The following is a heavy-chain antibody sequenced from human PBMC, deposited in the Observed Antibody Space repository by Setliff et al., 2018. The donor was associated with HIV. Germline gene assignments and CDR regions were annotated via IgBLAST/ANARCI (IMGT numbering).Heavy chain of an antibody. V-gene: IGHV4-4*08. CDR2: IYTSGSS. CDR1: GGSINNYQ. Sequence: SETLSLTCTVSGVSGGSINNYQWSWIRQPPGKGLEWIGYIYTSGSSNYNPSLKSRVTISGDTSKRQFSLKMSSVTAADTAVYYCARGEPVDILTGYFDYWGQGTLGTVSS. CDR3: ARGEPVDILTGYFDY. D-gene: IGHD3-9*01. J-gene: IGHJ4*02.